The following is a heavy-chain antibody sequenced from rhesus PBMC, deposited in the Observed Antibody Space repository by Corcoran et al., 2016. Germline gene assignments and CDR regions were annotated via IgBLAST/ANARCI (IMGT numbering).Heavy chain of an antibody. V-gene: IGHV5-2*01. CDR3: AKSGIAAAGTFDL. D-gene: IGHD6-31*01. J-gene: IGHJ2*01. CDR1: GYSFTSYW. Sequence: EVQLVQSGAEVKRPGESLKISCKISGYSFTSYWISWVRQMPGKGLGWMGAIAPSYSVTTSSPSFQGQVTISADKSLSTTYPQWSSLKASDSATYYCAKSGIAAAGTFDLWGPGTPITIST. CDR2: IAPSYSVT.